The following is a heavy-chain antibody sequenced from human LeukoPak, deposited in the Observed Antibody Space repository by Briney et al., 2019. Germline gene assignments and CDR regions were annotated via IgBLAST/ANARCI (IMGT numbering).Heavy chain of an antibody. CDR1: GFTFSSYA. CDR3: ARELERVFDY. D-gene: IGHD1-1*01. CDR2: ISYDGRNK. V-gene: IGHV3-30*04. J-gene: IGHJ4*02. Sequence: PGRSLRLSCAASGFTFSSYAVHWVRQAPGKGLEWVAVISYDGRNKYYADSVKGRFTISRDNSKNTLYLQMNSLRAEDTAVYYCARELERVFDYWGQGTLVTVSS.